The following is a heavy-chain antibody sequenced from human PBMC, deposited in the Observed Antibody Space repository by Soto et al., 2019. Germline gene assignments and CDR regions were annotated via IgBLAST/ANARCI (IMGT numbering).Heavy chain of an antibody. D-gene: IGHD2-15*01. J-gene: IGHJ6*02. CDR2: IIPIFGTA. V-gene: IGHV1-69*13. Sequence: ASVKVSCKASGGTFSSYAISWVRQAPGQGLEWMGGIIPIFGTANYAQKFQGRVTITADESTSTAYMELSSLRSEDTAVYYCARDVAPGVAATTCYYYGMDVWGQGTTVTVSS. CDR1: GGTFSSYA. CDR3: ARDVAPGVAATTCYYYGMDV.